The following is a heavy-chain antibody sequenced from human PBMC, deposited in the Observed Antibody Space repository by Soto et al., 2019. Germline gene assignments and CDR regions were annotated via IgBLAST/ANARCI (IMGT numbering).Heavy chain of an antibody. V-gene: IGHV3-64D*06. Sequence: GGSLRLSCSASGFTFSIYTMHWVRQAPGKGLEYVSAININGDSAYYADSVKGRFTISRDDSKNTLYLQVSSLRPDDTAVYYCVRFGASRAFDYWGQGTLVTAPQ. CDR1: GFTFSIYT. D-gene: IGHD3-3*01. CDR3: VRFGASRAFDY. J-gene: IGHJ4*02. CDR2: ININGDSA.